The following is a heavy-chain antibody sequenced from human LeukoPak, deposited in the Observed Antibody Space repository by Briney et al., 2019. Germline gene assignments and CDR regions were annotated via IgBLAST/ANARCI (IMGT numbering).Heavy chain of an antibody. J-gene: IGHJ5*02. CDR3: ARWNYP. CDR1: GFTFSSYA. CDR2: ISGSGGST. Sequence: GGSLRLSCAASGFTFSSYAMSWVRQAPGKGLEWVSAISGSGGSTYYADSVKGRFSIFRDNSQNTVYLQMNNLEVGDTAVYDCARWNYPWGQGTLVTVSS. D-gene: IGHD1-1*01. V-gene: IGHV3-23*01.